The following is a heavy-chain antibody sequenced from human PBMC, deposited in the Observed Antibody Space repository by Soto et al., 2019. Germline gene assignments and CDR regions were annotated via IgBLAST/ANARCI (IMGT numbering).Heavy chain of an antibody. Sequence: SETLSLTCTVSGGSISGSSHYWVWIRQPPGKGLEWIGSFYYSGSAYYNPSLKSRVTMNVDTSENQFSLKLRSVTAADTAVYYCARRAYNYEYSWGQGALVTVSS. CDR2: FYYSGSA. D-gene: IGHD5-18*01. CDR1: GGSISGSSHY. V-gene: IGHV4-39*01. CDR3: ARRAYNYEYS. J-gene: IGHJ5*02.